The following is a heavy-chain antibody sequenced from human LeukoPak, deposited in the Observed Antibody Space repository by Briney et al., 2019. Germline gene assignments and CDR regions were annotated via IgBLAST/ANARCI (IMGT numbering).Heavy chain of an antibody. J-gene: IGHJ4*02. CDR2: ISYDGSNR. V-gene: IGHV3-30*04. CDR1: GFTFSSYA. D-gene: IGHD1-1*01. CDR3: AKATGTLGN. Sequence: GGSLRLSCTASGFTFSSYAMHWVRQAPGKGLEWVAVISYDGSNRYYADSVKGRFTISRDNSKNTLYLQMNSLTGEDTAIYYCAKATGTLGNWGQGTLVTVSS.